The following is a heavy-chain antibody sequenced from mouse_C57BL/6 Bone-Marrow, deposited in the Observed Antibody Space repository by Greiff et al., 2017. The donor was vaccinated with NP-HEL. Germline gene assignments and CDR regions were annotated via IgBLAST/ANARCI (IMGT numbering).Heavy chain of an antibody. J-gene: IGHJ1*03. CDR1: GYTFSSYW. CDR2: IYPGNSDT. CDR3: TSGGVYYGYHEGFWYLDD. Sequence: EVKLMESGAVLARPGASVKMSCKTSGYTFSSYWMHWVKQRPGQGLEWIGAIYPGNSDTSYNQKFKGKAKLTAVHSASTAYMKLSSLTNEDSAVYYDTSGGVYYGYHEGFWYLDDWGTGTTVTVSS. D-gene: IGHD2-2*01. V-gene: IGHV1-5*01.